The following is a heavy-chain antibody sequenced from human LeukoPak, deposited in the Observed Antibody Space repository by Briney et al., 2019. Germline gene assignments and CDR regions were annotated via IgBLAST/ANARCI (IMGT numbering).Heavy chain of an antibody. CDR3: ARRVTSKAVRPNIYQFMDV. D-gene: IGHD6-19*01. CDR1: GDSISGYS. Sequence: PSETLSLTCTVSGDSISGYSWGWIRQSPEKGLEWIGLIQTSGTTKYNPSLKGRVSISVDTSKTQVSLKVSSVTAADTAVYYCARRVTSKAVRPNIYQFMDVWGKGTTVTVSS. V-gene: IGHV4-4*09. J-gene: IGHJ6*03. CDR2: IQTSGTT.